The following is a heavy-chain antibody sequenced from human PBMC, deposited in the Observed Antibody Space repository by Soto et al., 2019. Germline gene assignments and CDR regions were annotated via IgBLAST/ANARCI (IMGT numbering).Heavy chain of an antibody. J-gene: IGHJ4*02. CDR2: ISAHNGNT. V-gene: IGHV1-18*01. CDR1: GYTFTSYG. CDR3: ARGRYGDY. Sequence: QVHLVQSGAEVKKPGASVKVSFKASGYTFTSYGITWVRQAPGQGLEWMGWISAHNGNTDYAQKLQGRVIVTRDTSTSTAYMELRSLISDDTAVYYCARGRYGDYWGQGPLVTASS. D-gene: IGHD1-1*01.